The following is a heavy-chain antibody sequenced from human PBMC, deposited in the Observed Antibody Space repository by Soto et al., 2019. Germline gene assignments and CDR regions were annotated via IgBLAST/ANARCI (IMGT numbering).Heavy chain of an antibody. Sequence: SVKVSCKASGGTFSSYTISWVRQAPGQGLEWMGRIIPILGIANYAQKFQGRVTITADKSTSTAYMELSSLRSEDTAVYYCARGVTMVRGVILPYYYYYYMDVWGKGTTVTVSS. V-gene: IGHV1-69*02. CDR3: ARGVTMVRGVILPYYYYYYMDV. CDR2: IIPILGIA. J-gene: IGHJ6*03. D-gene: IGHD3-10*01. CDR1: GGTFSSYT.